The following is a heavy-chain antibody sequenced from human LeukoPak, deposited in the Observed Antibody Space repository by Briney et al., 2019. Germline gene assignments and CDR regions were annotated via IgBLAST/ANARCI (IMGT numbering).Heavy chain of an antibody. CDR3: ARVSPGRGVVIPYFDY. Sequence: PSQTLSLICTVSGGSISSGGYYWSWIRQHPGKGLEWIGYIYYSGSTYYNPSLKSRVTISVDTSKNQFSLKLSSVTAADTAVYYCARVSPGRGVVIPYFDYWGQGTLVTVSS. J-gene: IGHJ4*02. CDR2: IYYSGST. V-gene: IGHV4-31*03. D-gene: IGHD3-3*01. CDR1: GGSISSGGYY.